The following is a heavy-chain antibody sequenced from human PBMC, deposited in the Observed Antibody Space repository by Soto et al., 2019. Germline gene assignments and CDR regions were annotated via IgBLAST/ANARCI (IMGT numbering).Heavy chain of an antibody. V-gene: IGHV4-59*08. CDR2: IYYSGST. CDR1: GGSISSYY. D-gene: IGHD2-2*01. CDR3: ARVRCSSTSCHGYFDY. J-gene: IGHJ4*02. Sequence: QVQLQESGPGLVKPSETLSLTCTVSGGSISSYYWSWIRQPPGKGLEWIGYIYYSGSTNYNPSLKGRVTISVDTSKNQFSLKLSSVTAADTAVYYCARVRCSSTSCHGYFDYWGQGTLVTVSS.